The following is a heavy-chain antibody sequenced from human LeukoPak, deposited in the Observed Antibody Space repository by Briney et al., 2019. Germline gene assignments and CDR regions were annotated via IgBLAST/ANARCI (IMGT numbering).Heavy chain of an antibody. D-gene: IGHD6-13*01. CDR2: ISAYNGNT. V-gene: IGHV1-18*01. CDR1: GYTFTSYG. CDR3: ARGRGSSWYVRVLGY. Sequence: ASVTVSCKASGYTFTSYGISWVRQAPGQGLEWMGWISAYNGNTNYAQKLQGRVTMTTDTSTSTAYMELSSLRSEDTAVYYCARGRGSSWYVRVLGYWGQGTLVTVSS. J-gene: IGHJ4*02.